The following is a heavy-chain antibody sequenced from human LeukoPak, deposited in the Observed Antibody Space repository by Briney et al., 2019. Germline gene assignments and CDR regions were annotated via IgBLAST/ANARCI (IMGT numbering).Heavy chain of an antibody. V-gene: IGHV1-8*01. D-gene: IGHD3-10*01. J-gene: IGHJ5*01. CDR3: ARVGLRGSGTHHDWFDS. Sequence: ASVKVSCKASGYTFTNSDINWVRQATGEGLEWMGWMSPNSGDTVYAQKFQGRVTMTRDTSINTAYMELGSLRSEDTAIYYCARVGLRGSGTHHDWFDSWGQGTLITVSS. CDR2: MSPNSGDT. CDR1: GYTFTNSD.